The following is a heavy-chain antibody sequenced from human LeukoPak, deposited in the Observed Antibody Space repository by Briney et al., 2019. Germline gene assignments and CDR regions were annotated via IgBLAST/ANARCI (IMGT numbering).Heavy chain of an antibody. V-gene: IGHV4-59*08. J-gene: IGHJ6*03. Sequence: ASETLSLTCTVSGVSISSYYWSWVRQPPGKGLEWMGYIYYSGSTNYNPSLKRRVTISVDTSKHQFSLKLSSVTAADTAVYYCARGNYYYYMDVWGKGTTVTVSS. CDR2: IYYSGST. CDR3: ARGNYYYYMDV. CDR1: GVSISSYY.